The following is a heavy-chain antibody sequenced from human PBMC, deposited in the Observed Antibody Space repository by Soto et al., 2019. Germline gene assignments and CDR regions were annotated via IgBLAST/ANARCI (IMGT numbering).Heavy chain of an antibody. Sequence: QLQLVQSGTEMKKPGASVKVSCKASGNIFTDHYVHWLRQARGQGLEWMGWINPNSGDTNYAQKFQGRVTMTRDMSISLVYMELTRLTSDDTAVYFCARDITVSTMGFDYWGQGTVVTVSS. J-gene: IGHJ4*02. CDR2: INPNSGDT. V-gene: IGHV1-2*02. CDR3: ARDITVSTMGFDY. D-gene: IGHD4-17*01. CDR1: GNIFTDHY.